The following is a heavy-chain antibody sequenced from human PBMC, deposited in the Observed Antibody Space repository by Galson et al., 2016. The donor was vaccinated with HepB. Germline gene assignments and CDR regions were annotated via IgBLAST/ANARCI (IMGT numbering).Heavy chain of an antibody. V-gene: IGHV1-69*06. Sequence: SVKVSCKASEGTFSSYTITWVRQAPGQGLEWMGGIIPMFGTANYAQKLQGRVTITADKSTSTAYMELSSLRSEDTAVYYCARDRPSHAQYYFDYWGQGTLVTGSS. CDR2: IIPMFGTA. J-gene: IGHJ4*02. CDR1: EGTFSSYT. CDR3: ARDRPSHAQYYFDY.